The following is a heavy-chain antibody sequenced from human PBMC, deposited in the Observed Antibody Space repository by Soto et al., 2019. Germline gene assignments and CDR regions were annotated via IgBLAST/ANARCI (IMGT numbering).Heavy chain of an antibody. V-gene: IGHV4-59*01. CDR1: GGSISSYY. J-gene: IGHJ6*02. CDR2: IYYSGST. CDR3: ARDLRGAGTSGYYGMDV. D-gene: IGHD6-19*01. Sequence: TLSLTCTVSGGSISSYYWSWIRQPPGKGLEWIGYIYYSGSTTYQPSLKSRVTISVDRSQNQFSLELTSVTAADTAVYFCARDLRGAGTSGYYGMDVWGQGTTVTVSS.